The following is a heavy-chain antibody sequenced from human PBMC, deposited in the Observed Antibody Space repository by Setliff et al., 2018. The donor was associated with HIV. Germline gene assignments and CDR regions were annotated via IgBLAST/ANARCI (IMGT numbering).Heavy chain of an antibody. Sequence: GGSLRLSCVTSGFTFYGSAIHWVRQPSGKGLEWIARIRSKPNNYATSYAPSVKDRFTIFRDDSKNTAYLQMTRLKIEDTAVYYCTRRGADNGGYPDSWGQGTLVTVSS. V-gene: IGHV3-73*01. D-gene: IGHD1-26*01. J-gene: IGHJ4*02. CDR3: TRRGADNGGYPDS. CDR2: IRSKPNNYAT. CDR1: GFTFYGSA.